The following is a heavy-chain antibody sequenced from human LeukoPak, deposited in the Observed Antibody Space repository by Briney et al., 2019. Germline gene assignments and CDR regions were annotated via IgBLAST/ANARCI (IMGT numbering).Heavy chain of an antibody. V-gene: IGHV4-34*01. D-gene: IGHD1-26*01. CDR1: GGSFSGYY. Sequence: PSETLSLTCAVYGGSFSGYYWSWIRQPPGKGLEWIGEINHSGSTNYNPSLKSRVTISVDTSKNQFSLKLSSVTAADTAVYYCARDSGPTLKNAFDIWGQGTMVTVSS. CDR2: INHSGST. J-gene: IGHJ3*02. CDR3: ARDSGPTLKNAFDI.